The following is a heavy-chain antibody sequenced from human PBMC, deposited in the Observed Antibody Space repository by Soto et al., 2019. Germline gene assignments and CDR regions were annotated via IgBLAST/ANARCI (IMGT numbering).Heavy chain of an antibody. J-gene: IGHJ6*02. V-gene: IGHV1-58*01. CDR3: AAPHGGGSYYYYGMDV. CDR2: IVVGSGNT. CDR1: GFTFTSSA. Sequence: QMQLVQSGPEVKKPGTSVKVSCKASGFTFTSSAVQWVRQARGQRLEWIGWIVVGSGNTNYAQKFQERVTITRDMSTSTAYMELSSLRSEDTAVYYCAAPHGGGSYYYYGMDVWGQGTTVTVSS. D-gene: IGHD3-16*01.